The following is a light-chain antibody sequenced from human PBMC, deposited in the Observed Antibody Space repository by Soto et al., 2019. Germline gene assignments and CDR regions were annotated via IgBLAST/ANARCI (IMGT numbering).Light chain of an antibody. J-gene: IGKJ1*01. V-gene: IGKV1-5*01. CDR1: QNIRSR. Sequence: DFHITQSPSTLSASVGDRVTTTCRASQNIRSRLAWFQQKPGKPPKLLTYAASSLESGVPQRFSGSGYGEEFTLTISSLQTDDFSTYYCQQYHSYWTFGQGTKVE. CDR2: AAS. CDR3: QQYHSYWT.